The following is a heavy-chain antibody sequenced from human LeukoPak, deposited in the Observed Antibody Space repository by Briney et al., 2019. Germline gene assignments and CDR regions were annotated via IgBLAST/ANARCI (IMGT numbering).Heavy chain of an antibody. CDR1: GYSFTSYW. D-gene: IGHD6-13*01. V-gene: IGHV5-51*01. J-gene: IGHJ6*02. Sequence: GESLKISCKGSGYSFTSYWIGWVRQMPGKGLEWMGIIYPGDSDTRYSPSFQGQVTISADKSISTAYLQWSSLKASDTAMYYRARVPYIAAAGRYYYYGMDVWGQGTTVTVSS. CDR2: IYPGDSDT. CDR3: ARVPYIAAAGRYYYYGMDV.